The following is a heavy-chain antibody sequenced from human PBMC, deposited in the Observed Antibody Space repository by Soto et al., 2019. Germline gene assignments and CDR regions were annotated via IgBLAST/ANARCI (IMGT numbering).Heavy chain of an antibody. D-gene: IGHD3-22*01. CDR1: GFTFSSYA. V-gene: IGHV3-23*01. J-gene: IGHJ5*02. CDR2: ISGSGGST. Sequence: EVQLLESGGGLIQPGGSLRLSCAGSGFTFSSYAMSWVRQAPGKGLEWVSAISGSGGSTYYADSVKGRFTISRDNSKNTLYLQMNSLRAEDTAVYYCAKDQHYDSSGYYEDWFDPWGQGTLVTVSS. CDR3: AKDQHYDSSGYYEDWFDP.